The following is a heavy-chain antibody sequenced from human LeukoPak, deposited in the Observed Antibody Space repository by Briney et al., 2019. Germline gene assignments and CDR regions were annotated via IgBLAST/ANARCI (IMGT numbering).Heavy chain of an antibody. V-gene: IGHV4-4*07. CDR2: VYTSGNT. CDR3: ARDVGLWYFDL. J-gene: IGHJ2*01. Sequence: SETLSLTCTVSGGSINTYHWSWIRQPAGKGLEWVGRVYTSGNTNYNPSLKSRVTMSVDTSKNQFSLKLSSVTAADTAVYYCARDVGLWYFDLWGRGTLVTVSS. CDR1: GGSINTYH.